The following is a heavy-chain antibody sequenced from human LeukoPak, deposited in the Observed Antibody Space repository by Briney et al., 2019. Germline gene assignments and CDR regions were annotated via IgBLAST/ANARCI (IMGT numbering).Heavy chain of an antibody. CDR3: AGIWETGTRRLDY. CDR1: GGSISSSSYY. D-gene: IGHD1-1*01. Sequence: SETLSLTCTVSGGSISSSSYYWGWIRQPPGKGLEWIGSIYYSGSTYYNPSLKSRVTISVDTSKNQFSLKLSSVTAADTAVYYCAGIWETGTRRLDYWGQGTLVTVSS. CDR2: IYYSGST. V-gene: IGHV4-39*01. J-gene: IGHJ4*02.